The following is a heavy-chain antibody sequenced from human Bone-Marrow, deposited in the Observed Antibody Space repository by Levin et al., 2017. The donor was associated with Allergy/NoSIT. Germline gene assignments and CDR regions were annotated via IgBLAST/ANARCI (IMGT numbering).Heavy chain of an antibody. CDR1: GFTFSSYA. CDR2: ISYDGSNK. CDR3: ARATAMVRYYFDY. V-gene: IGHV3-30*04. J-gene: IGHJ4*02. Sequence: GGSLRLSCAASGFTFSSYAMHWVRQAPGKGLEWVAVISYDGSNKYYADSVKGRFTISRDNSKNTLYLQMNSLRAEDTAVYYCARATAMVRYYFDYWGQGTLVTVSS. D-gene: IGHD5-18*01.